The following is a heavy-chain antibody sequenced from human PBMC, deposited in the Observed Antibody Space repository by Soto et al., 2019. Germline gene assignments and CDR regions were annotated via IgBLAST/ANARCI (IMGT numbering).Heavy chain of an antibody. CDR2: ISYDGSNK. CDR3: TKYKGPNDWYFQL. CDR1: GFTFSSYG. V-gene: IGHV3-30*18. D-gene: IGHD1-20*01. J-gene: IGHJ2*01. Sequence: QVQLVESGGGVVQPGRSLRLSCAASGFTFSSYGMHWVRQAPGKGLEWVAVISYDGSNKYYADSVKGRVTISRDNSKDTLYRQMNSLSAEVTDVYYCTKYKGPNDWYFQLRCRGTLVTVS.